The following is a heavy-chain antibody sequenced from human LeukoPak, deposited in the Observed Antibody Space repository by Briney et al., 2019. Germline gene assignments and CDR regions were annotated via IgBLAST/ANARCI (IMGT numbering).Heavy chain of an antibody. CDR3: ARARRTKYCSSTSCYAFDY. CDR1: GGSFSGYY. CDR2: INHSGST. J-gene: IGHJ4*02. V-gene: IGHV4-34*01. D-gene: IGHD2-2*01. Sequence: SETLSLTCAVYGGSFSGYYWSWIRQPPGKGLEWIGEINHSGSTNYNPSLESRVTTSVDTSKNQFSLKLSSVTAADTAVYYCARARRTKYCSSTSCYAFDYWGQGTLVTVSS.